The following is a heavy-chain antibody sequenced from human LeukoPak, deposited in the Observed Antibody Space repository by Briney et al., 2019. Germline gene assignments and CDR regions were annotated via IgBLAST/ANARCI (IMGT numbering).Heavy chain of an antibody. CDR1: GFTFSSYE. J-gene: IGHJ4*02. CDR2: ISSSSSYI. CDR3: ARGGSGWYGDY. D-gene: IGHD6-19*01. V-gene: IGHV3-21*01. Sequence: PGGSLRLSCAASGFTFSSYEMNWVRQAPGKGLEWVSSISSSSSYIYYADSVKGRFTISRDNAKNSLYLQMNSLRAEDTAVYYCARGGSGWYGDYWGQGTLVTVSS.